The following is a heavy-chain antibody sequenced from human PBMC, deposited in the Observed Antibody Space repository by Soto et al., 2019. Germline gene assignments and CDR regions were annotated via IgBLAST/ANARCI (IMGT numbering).Heavy chain of an antibody. D-gene: IGHD3-10*01. CDR1: GGSISSGDYS. V-gene: IGHV4-30-2*01. CDR3: ARGKRGIRYYGSGTEDWLDP. J-gene: IGHJ5*02. Sequence: ASETLSLTCAVSGGSISSGDYSWSWIRQPPGKGLEWIGYMFHSGSAYYNPSLKRRVTISVDRSKNQFSLKLTSLTAADTAVYYCARGKRGIRYYGSGTEDWLDPWGQGTLVTVSS. CDR2: MFHSGSA.